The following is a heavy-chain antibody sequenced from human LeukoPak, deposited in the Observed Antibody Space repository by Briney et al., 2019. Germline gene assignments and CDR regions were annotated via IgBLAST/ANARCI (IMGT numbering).Heavy chain of an antibody. J-gene: IGHJ5*02. CDR3: ARGGIAAAGTSWFDP. CDR2: INPNSGGT. CDR1: GYTFTGYY. D-gene: IGHD6-13*01. V-gene: IGHV1-2*02. Sequence: ASVEVSCKASGYTFTGYYMHWVRQAPGQGLEWMGWINPNSGGTNYAQKFQGRVTMTRDTSISTAYMELSRLRSDDTAVYYCARGGIAAAGTSWFDPWGQGTLVTVSS.